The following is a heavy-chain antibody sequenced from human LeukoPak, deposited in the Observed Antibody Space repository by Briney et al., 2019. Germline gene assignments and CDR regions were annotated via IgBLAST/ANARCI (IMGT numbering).Heavy chain of an antibody. Sequence: SETLSLICTVSGGSLSSYYWSWIRQPPGKGLEWIGYICYSGSTNYNPSLKSRVTISVDTSKNQFSLRLTSMTAADTAVYYCARELNSGRAFDIWGQGTMVTVSS. CDR2: ICYSGST. CDR3: ARELNSGRAFDI. V-gene: IGHV4-59*01. D-gene: IGHD1-26*01. J-gene: IGHJ3*02. CDR1: GGSLSSYY.